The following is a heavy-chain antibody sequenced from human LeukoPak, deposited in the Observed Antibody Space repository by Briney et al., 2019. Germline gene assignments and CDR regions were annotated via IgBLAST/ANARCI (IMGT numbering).Heavy chain of an antibody. D-gene: IGHD6-25*01. CDR2: LYTTGST. J-gene: IGHJ5*02. Sequence: SETLSLTCTVSGASISSHYWSWIRQLAGKGLEWIGRLYTTGSTNYNPSLQTRVTISVDTAKNQFFLRLSSVTAADTAVYYCARMYSSGINWFDPWGQGTLVTVSS. V-gene: IGHV4-4*07. CDR3: ARMYSSGINWFDP. CDR1: GASISSHY.